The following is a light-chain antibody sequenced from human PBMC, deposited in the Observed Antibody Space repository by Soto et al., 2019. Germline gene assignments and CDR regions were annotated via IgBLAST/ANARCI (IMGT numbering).Light chain of an antibody. Sequence: EIVLTQSPGTLSLSPGERVTLTCRASQSVSSSYLAWYQQKPGQAPRLLSYGASSRSTGIPARFSGSGAGTYFTLTISILEHENLELYYCQQYSSSYTFGQGTKLEIK. CDR3: QQYSSSYT. CDR2: GAS. J-gene: IGKJ2*01. CDR1: QSVSSSY. V-gene: IGKV3-20*01.